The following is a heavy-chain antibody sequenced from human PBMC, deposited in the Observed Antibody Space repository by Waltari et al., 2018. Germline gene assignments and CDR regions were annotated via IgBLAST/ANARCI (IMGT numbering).Heavy chain of an antibody. V-gene: IGHV3-21*01. CDR1: GFRFSDYS. CDR2: ISSSSGYT. D-gene: IGHD7-27*01. Sequence: EVHLVESGGGLVKPGGSLRLSCAASGFRFSDYSLTWGRQAPGKGLEWVSSISSSSGYTHYADSVKGRFTISRDNAKNSLYLQMNSLRAEDTAVYYCATGGWGFYLDYWGQGTLVTVSS. J-gene: IGHJ4*02. CDR3: ATGGWGFYLDY.